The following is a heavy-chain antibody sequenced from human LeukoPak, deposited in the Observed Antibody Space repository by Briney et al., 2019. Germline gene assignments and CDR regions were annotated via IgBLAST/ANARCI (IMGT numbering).Heavy chain of an antibody. J-gene: IGHJ5*02. CDR3: ARLGPHDFWSGYSNWFDP. Sequence: GESLKISCKASGFIFTGRWIGWVRQMPGKGLEWMGIIYPGDSDTRYSPSFQGQVTISADKSISTAYLQWSSLKASDTAMYYCARLGPHDFWSGYSNWFDPWGQGTLVTVSS. D-gene: IGHD3-3*01. V-gene: IGHV5-51*01. CDR2: IYPGDSDT. CDR1: GFIFTGRW.